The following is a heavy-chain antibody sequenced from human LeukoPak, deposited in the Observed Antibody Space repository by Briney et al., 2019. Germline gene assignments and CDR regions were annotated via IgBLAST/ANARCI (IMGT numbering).Heavy chain of an antibody. CDR3: ARDSGYSYGYYYYYYMDV. CDR1: GGALSNYY. J-gene: IGHJ6*03. CDR2: IYYSGST. V-gene: IGHV4-59*01. Sequence: PSETLSLTCTVSGGALSNYYWSWIRQPPGKGLEWIGYIYYSGSTNYNPSLKNRVTISLDTSKNQFSLKLNSVTAADTAVYYCARDSGYSYGYYYYYYMDVWGKGTTVTVSS. D-gene: IGHD5-18*01.